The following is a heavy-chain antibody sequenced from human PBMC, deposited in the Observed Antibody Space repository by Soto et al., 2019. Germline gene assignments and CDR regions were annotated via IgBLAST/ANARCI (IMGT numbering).Heavy chain of an antibody. J-gene: IGHJ4*02. CDR1: GFTFSSYS. CDR3: ARTYYDYVWGSYRGYYFDY. Sequence: EVQLVESGGGLVQPGGSLRLSCAASGFTFSSYSMNWVRQAPGKGLEWVSYISSSSSTIYYADSVKGRFTISRDNAKNSLYLQMNSLRDEDTAVYYCARTYYDYVWGSYRGYYFDYWGQGTLVTVSS. CDR2: ISSSSSTI. V-gene: IGHV3-48*02. D-gene: IGHD3-16*02.